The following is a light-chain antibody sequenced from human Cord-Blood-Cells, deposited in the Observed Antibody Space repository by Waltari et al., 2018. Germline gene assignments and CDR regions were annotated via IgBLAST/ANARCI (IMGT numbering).Light chain of an antibody. J-gene: IGKJ1*01. CDR1: QSISSY. V-gene: IGKV1-39*01. CDR3: QQSYRTGGWT. Sequence: DIQMTQSPSSLSASVGDRVTITCRASQSISSYLNWYQQKPGKAPKLLIYAASSLQSGVPSRFSGSVSGTDFTLTISSLQPEDFATYYCQQSYRTGGWTFGQGTKVEIK. CDR2: AAS.